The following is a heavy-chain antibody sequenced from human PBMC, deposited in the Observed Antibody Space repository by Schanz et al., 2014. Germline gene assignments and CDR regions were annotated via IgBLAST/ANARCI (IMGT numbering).Heavy chain of an antibody. D-gene: IGHD2-2*01. CDR1: GFTFTTHS. Sequence: EVQLLESGGGLVQPGGSLRLSCAASGFTFTTHSMTWVRQAPGKGLEWVSYICSSGNTIYYADSVKGRFTISRDNAKNSLYLQMNSLRAEDTAVYYCAKDLLYGAPMPLNHLDYWGQGTLVTVSS. CDR3: AKDLLYGAPMPLNHLDY. CDR2: ICSSGNTI. V-gene: IGHV3-48*04. J-gene: IGHJ4*02.